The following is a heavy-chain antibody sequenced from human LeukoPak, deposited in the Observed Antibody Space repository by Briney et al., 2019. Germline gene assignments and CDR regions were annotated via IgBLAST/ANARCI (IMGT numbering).Heavy chain of an antibody. CDR3: AFGDGIEFDY. V-gene: IGHV1-2*02. CDR1: GYTFTSYG. J-gene: IGHJ4*02. D-gene: IGHD3-10*01. CDR2: INPNSGGT. Sequence: GASVKVSCKASGYTFTSYGISWVRQAPGQGLEWMGWINPNSGGTNYAQKFQGRVTMTRDTSISTAYMELSRLRSDDTAVYYCAFGDGIEFDYWGQGTLVTVSS.